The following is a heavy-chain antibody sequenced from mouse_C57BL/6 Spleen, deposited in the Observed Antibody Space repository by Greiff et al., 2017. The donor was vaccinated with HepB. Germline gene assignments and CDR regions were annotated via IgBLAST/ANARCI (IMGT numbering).Heavy chain of an antibody. CDR1: GYSITSGYY. CDR3: ARDGGGYSWYFDV. Sequence: DVKLQESGPGLVKPSQSLSLTCSVTGYSITSGYYWNWIRQFPGNKLEWMGYISYDGSNNYNPSLKNRSSITRDTSKNQFFLKLNSVTTEDTATYYCARDGGGYSWYFDVWGTGTTVTVSS. V-gene: IGHV3-6*01. CDR2: ISYDGSN. D-gene: IGHD2-3*01. J-gene: IGHJ1*03.